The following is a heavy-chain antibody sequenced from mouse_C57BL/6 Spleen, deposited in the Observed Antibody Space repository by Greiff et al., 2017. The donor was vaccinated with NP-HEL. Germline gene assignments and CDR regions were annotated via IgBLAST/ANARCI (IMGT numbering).Heavy chain of an antibody. CDR3: ARCFYDYDGSWFAY. CDR1: GYAFSSYW. V-gene: IGHV1-80*01. Sequence: QVQLQQSGAELVKPGASVKISCKASGYAFSSYWMNWVKQRPGKGLEWIGQIYPGDGDTTYNGKFKGKATLTADKSSSTAYMQLSSLTSEDSAVYFCARCFYDYDGSWFAYWGQGTLVTVSA. CDR2: IYPGDGDT. J-gene: IGHJ3*01. D-gene: IGHD2-4*01.